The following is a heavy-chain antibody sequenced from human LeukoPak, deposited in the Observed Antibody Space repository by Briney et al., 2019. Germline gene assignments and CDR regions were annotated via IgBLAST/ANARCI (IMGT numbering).Heavy chain of an antibody. V-gene: IGHV3-30*03. CDR1: GFTFSSYG. CDR2: ISYDGSNK. Sequence: GGSLRLSCAASGFTFSSYGMHWVRQAPGKGLEWVAVISYDGSNKYYADSVKGRFTISRDNSKNTPYLQMNSLRAEDTAVYYCARDRKAVAGIDYWGQGTLVTVSS. J-gene: IGHJ4*02. CDR3: ARDRKAVAGIDY. D-gene: IGHD6-19*01.